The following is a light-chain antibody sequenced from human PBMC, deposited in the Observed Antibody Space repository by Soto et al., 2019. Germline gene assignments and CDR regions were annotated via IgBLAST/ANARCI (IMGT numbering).Light chain of an antibody. CDR2: DAS. CDR3: QQYDSYSWT. Sequence: IQMTQSPSTLAASVGDRVTITCRASRSINRWLAWYQQKPGKAPKLLIYDASSLESGVPSRFSGSGSGTEFTLTISSLQPDDFATYYCQQYDSYSWTFGQGTKVDIK. CDR1: RSINRW. J-gene: IGKJ1*01. V-gene: IGKV1-5*01.